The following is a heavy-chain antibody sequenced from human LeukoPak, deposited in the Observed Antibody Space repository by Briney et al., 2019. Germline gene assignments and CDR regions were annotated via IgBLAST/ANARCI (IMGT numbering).Heavy chain of an antibody. V-gene: IGHV1-2*02. D-gene: IGHD3-22*01. Sequence: ASVKVSYKASGYTFTGYYMHRVRQAPGQGLEWMGWINPNSGGTNYAQKFQGRVTMTRDTSISTAYMELSRLRSDDTAVYYCAREADYYDSSGYYSYWGQGTLVTVSS. CDR3: AREADYYDSSGYYSY. CDR2: INPNSGGT. J-gene: IGHJ4*02. CDR1: GYTFTGYY.